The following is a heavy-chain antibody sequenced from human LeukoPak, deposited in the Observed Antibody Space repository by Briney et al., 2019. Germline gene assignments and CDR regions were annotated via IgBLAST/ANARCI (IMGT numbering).Heavy chain of an antibody. D-gene: IGHD2-15*01. J-gene: IGHJ4*02. CDR2: ISADSNYI. V-gene: IGHV3-21*01. CDR3: VRDGGRTLQRHFFFDY. Sequence: GGSLRLSCAASGFAFSTYSMNWVRQAPGKGLQWISSISADSNYIYYAHSVKGRFTVSRDNAKNSVDLQMNSLRDEDTAVYFCVRDGGRTLQRHFFFDYWGQGTLISVSS. CDR1: GFAFSTYS.